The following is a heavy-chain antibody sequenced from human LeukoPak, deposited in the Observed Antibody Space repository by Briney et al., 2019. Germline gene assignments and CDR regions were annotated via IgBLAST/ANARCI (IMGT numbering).Heavy chain of an antibody. D-gene: IGHD3-22*01. J-gene: IGHJ4*02. V-gene: IGHV1-2*02. Sequence: GASVKVSCKASGYTFTGYYMHWVRQAPGQGLEWMGWINPNSSGTNYAQKFQGRVTMTRDTSISTTYMELSRLRSDDTAVYYCARVLRRYYYDEAGYWGQGTLVTVSS. CDR3: ARVLRRYYYDEAGY. CDR2: INPNSSGT. CDR1: GYTFTGYY.